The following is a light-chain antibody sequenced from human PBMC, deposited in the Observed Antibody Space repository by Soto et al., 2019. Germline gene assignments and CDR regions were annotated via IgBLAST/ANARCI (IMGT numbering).Light chain of an antibody. CDR1: QSVSKY. CDR3: PESDFRPST. J-gene: IGKJ5*01. CDR2: NAS. V-gene: IGKV3-11*01. Sequence: VAVSLTKEKRATLSCRASQSVSKYLAWYQQKPGQAPRLLIYNASNRATGIPVRFSGSGSGTDFTLTISSLEAEDAIGYCCPESDFRPSTFGEG.